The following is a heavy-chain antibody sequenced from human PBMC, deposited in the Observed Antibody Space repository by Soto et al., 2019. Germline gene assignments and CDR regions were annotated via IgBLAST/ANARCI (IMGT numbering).Heavy chain of an antibody. V-gene: IGHV1-2*04. J-gene: IGHJ4*02. CDR2: INPNSGGT. CDR3: ARGLVPAAVGSFDY. CDR1: GYTFTGYY. D-gene: IGHD2-2*01. Sequence: ASVKVSCKASGYTFTGYYMHWVRQAPGQGLEWMGWINPNSGGTNYAQKFQGWVTMTRDTSISTAYMELSRLRSDDTAVYYCARGLVPAAVGSFDYWGQGTLVTVSS.